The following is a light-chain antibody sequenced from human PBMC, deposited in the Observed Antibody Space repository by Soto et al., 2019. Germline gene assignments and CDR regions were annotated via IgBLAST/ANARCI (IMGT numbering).Light chain of an antibody. CDR3: QQYGSSPPIT. J-gene: IGKJ5*01. Sequence: EIVLTQSPGTLSLSPGERATLSCRASQSVSNSYLAWYQQKPRQAPRLLIYGAATSATGIADRFSGSWSGRAFITPISRLQPEDYAVYYYQQYGSSPPITFGQGTRVEIK. V-gene: IGKV3-20*01. CDR2: GAA. CDR1: QSVSNSY.